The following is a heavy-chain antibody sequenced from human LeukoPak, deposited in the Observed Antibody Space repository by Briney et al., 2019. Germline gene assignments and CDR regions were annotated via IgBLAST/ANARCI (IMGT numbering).Heavy chain of an antibody. D-gene: IGHD3-3*01. CDR3: AKEYDFWSGMNLDY. J-gene: IGHJ4*02. CDR2: ISGSGGST. Sequence: GGSLRLSCAASGFTFSSYAMSGVRQAPGKGLEWVSAISGSGGSTYYADSVKGRFTISRDNSKNTLYLQMNSLRAEDTAVYYCAKEYDFWSGMNLDYWGQGTLVTVSS. CDR1: GFTFSSYA. V-gene: IGHV3-23*01.